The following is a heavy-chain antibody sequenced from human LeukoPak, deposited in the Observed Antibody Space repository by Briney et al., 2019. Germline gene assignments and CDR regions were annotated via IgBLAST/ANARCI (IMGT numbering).Heavy chain of an antibody. D-gene: IGHD2-2*01. Sequence: PGGSLRLSCAASGFTFSSYGMHWVRQAPGKGLEWVAFIRYDGSNKYYADSVKGRFTISRDNSKNTLYLQMNSLRAEDTAVYYCARDWYQLHHGGAFDIWGQGTMVTVSS. J-gene: IGHJ3*02. CDR3: ARDWYQLHHGGAFDI. V-gene: IGHV3-30*02. CDR1: GFTFSSYG. CDR2: IRYDGSNK.